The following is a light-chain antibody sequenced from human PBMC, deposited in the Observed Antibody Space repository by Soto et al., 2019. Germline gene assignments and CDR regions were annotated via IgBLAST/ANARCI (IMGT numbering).Light chain of an antibody. CDR1: QSITTGY. J-gene: IGKJ1*01. Sequence: EIVLTQSPGSLSLSPGDRATLSCRASQSITTGYLAWYQQKPGQDPRPLIYGASSRASGVPGRFSGGGSGTDFTLTISRLEPEDFAVYYCQHYGNSPPWTFGQGTKVEVK. CDR3: QHYGNSPPWT. CDR2: GAS. V-gene: IGKV3-20*01.